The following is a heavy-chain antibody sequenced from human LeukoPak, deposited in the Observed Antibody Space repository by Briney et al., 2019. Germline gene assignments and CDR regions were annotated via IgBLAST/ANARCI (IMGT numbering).Heavy chain of an antibody. CDR3: ARRIQLRYFDY. CDR1: GFTFGDYA. D-gene: IGHD5-18*01. CDR2: INHSGST. V-gene: IGHV4-34*01. J-gene: IGHJ4*02. Sequence: GSLRLSCTASGFTFGDYAMSWIRQPPGKGLEWIGEINHSGSTNYNPSLKSRATISVDTSKNQFSLKLSSVTAADTAVYYCARRIQLRYFDYWGQGTLVTVSS.